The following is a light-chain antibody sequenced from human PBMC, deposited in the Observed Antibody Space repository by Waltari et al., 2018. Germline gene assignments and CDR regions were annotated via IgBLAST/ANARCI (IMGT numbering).Light chain of an antibody. V-gene: IGKV4-1*01. J-gene: IGKJ1*01. CDR1: QSVLYRSNNQNY. CDR3: HQYYSAGWT. CDR2: WAS. Sequence: DIVMTQSPDSLAVSLGERATINCKSSQSVLYRSNNQNYLAWHQQKPGQPPKLLIYWASTRESGVPDRFSGSGSGTDFTLTISSLQAEDVAVYYCHQYYSAGWTFGQGTKVEIK.